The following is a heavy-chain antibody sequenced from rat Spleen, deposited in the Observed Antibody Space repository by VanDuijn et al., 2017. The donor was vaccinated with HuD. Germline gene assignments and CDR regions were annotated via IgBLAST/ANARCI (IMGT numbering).Heavy chain of an antibody. CDR3: ARRFDFDY. CDR2: ISYDGSRT. J-gene: IGHJ2*01. Sequence: EVQLVESGGGLVQPGRSLKLSCAASGFTFSDHYMAWVRQAPTNGMEWVASISYDGSRTYYRDSVEGRFTISRHTTEGSLNLEMDSLRSEDTATYYCARRFDFDYWGQGVMVTVSS. V-gene: IGHV5-7*01. CDR1: GFTFSDHY.